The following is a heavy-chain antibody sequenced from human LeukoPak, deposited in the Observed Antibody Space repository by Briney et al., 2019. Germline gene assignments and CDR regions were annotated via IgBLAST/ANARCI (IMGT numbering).Heavy chain of an antibody. D-gene: IGHD6-13*01. V-gene: IGHV3-23*01. J-gene: IGHJ6*03. CDR3: ARVASGITGGTYYYYYMDV. CDR2: ISGSGGST. Sequence: GGSLRLSCAASGFTFSSYAMSWVRQAPGKGLEWVSSISGSGGSTYYADSVKGRFTISRDNVKNSLYLQMNSLRAEDTAVYYCARVASGITGGTYYYYYMDVWGKGTMVTVSS. CDR1: GFTFSSYA.